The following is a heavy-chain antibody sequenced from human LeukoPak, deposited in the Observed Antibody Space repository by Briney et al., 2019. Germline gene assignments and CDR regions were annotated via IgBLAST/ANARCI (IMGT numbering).Heavy chain of an antibody. D-gene: IGHD6-13*01. CDR1: SYSSTSYG. CDR3: ARQSISSSYAFDI. CDR2: IYPGDSDT. Sequence: GQSLTSSCTGSSYSSTSYGIGCARQMPGKGLEWMGIIYPGDSDTRYSPSFQGKVTISADKSISTAYLQWSSLRASDTAIYYCARQSISSSYAFDIWGQGTMVTVPS. V-gene: IGHV5-51*01. J-gene: IGHJ3*02.